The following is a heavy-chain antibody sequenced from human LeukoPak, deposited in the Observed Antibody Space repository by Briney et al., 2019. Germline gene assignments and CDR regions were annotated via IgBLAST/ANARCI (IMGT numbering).Heavy chain of an antibody. CDR1: GFTFSRFW. CDR2: IDQSGGRN. D-gene: IGHD3-16*01. J-gene: IGHJ3*02. V-gene: IGHV3-7*05. Sequence: GGSLRLSCAASGFTFSRFWMNWVRQAPGRGLEWVANIDQSGGRNNYVGSVKGRFTISRDNAKNSLFLEMSSLRADDTAVYFCARDVEGGTFDIWGQGTTVTVSS. CDR3: ARDVEGGTFDI.